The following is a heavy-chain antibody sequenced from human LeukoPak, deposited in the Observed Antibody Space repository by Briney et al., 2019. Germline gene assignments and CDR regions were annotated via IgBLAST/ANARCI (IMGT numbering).Heavy chain of an antibody. Sequence: AASVKVSCKASGGTFSSYAISWVRQAPRQGLEWMGGIIPIFGTANYAQKFQGRVTITADESTSTAYMELSSLRSEDTAVYYCAREPRYTSGYRNYFDYWGQGTLVTVSS. D-gene: IGHD3-22*01. CDR1: GGTFSSYA. CDR3: AREPRYTSGYRNYFDY. CDR2: IIPIFGTA. J-gene: IGHJ4*02. V-gene: IGHV1-69*13.